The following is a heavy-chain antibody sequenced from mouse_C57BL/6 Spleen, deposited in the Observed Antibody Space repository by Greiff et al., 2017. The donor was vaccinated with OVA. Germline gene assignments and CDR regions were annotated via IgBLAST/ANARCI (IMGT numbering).Heavy chain of an antibody. V-gene: IGHV5-17*01. CDR3: ARTSSYRTWFAY. D-gene: IGHD1-1*01. CDR1: GFTFSDYG. Sequence: EVQLVESGGGLVKPGGSLKLSCAASGFTFSDYGMHWVRQAPEKGLEWVAYISSGSSTIYYADTVKGRFTISRDNAKNTLFLQMTSLRSEDTAMYYCARTSSYRTWFAYWGQGTLVTVSA. J-gene: IGHJ3*01. CDR2: ISSGSSTI.